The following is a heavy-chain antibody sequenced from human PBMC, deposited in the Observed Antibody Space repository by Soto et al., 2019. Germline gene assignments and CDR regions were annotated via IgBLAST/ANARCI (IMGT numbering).Heavy chain of an antibody. Sequence: QVQLVQSGAEVKKPGASVKVSCKASGYTFTSYYMHWVRQAPGQGLEWMGIINPSGGSTSYAQKFQGRVTMTRDTSTSTVYMELSSLRSEDTAVYYCARVRYCSGGSCYGENYYYGMDVWGQGTTVTVSS. D-gene: IGHD2-15*01. J-gene: IGHJ6*02. V-gene: IGHV1-46*01. CDR1: GYTFTSYY. CDR3: ARVRYCSGGSCYGENYYYGMDV. CDR2: INPSGGST.